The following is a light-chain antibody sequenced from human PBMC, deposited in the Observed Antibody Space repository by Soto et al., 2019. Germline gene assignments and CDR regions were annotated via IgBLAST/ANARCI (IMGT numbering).Light chain of an antibody. Sequence: QSALTQPRSVSGSPGQSVTISCTGTSSDIGAYNYVSWYQQHPGKAPKLMIYHVTKRPSGVPDRFSGSKSGNAASLTISGLQAEDEADYYCCTDAGTYKVFGTGTQLTVL. V-gene: IGLV2-11*01. J-gene: IGLJ1*01. CDR1: SSDIGAYNY. CDR2: HVT. CDR3: CTDAGTYKV.